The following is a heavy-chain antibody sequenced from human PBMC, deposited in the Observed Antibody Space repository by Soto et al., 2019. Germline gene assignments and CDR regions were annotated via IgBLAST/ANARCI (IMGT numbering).Heavy chain of an antibody. CDR2: ISKSDYT. CDR1: GFAFNNYG. J-gene: IGHJ4*02. D-gene: IGHD2-2*01. V-gene: IGHV3-21*01. Sequence: GGSLRLSCTVSGFAFNNYGINWVRQAPGKGLEWVSSISKSDYTYYSDSVKGRFAISRDNAKSSVSLQMNTLRVEDTAVYYCAREDSIIIPAVSDFWGQGTLVTAPQ. CDR3: AREDSIIIPAVSDF.